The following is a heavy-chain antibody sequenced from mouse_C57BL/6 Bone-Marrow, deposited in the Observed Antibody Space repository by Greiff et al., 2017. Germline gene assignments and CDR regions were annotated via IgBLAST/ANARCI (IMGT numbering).Heavy chain of an antibody. J-gene: IGHJ2*01. CDR1: GYTFTSYW. CDR3: ARGDYYASYYFDY. V-gene: IGHV1-53*01. CDR2: INPSNGGT. D-gene: IGHD1-1*01. Sequence: QVQLQPPGTELVKPGASVKLSCKASGYTFTSYWMHWVKQRPGQGLEWIGNINPSNGGTNYNEKFKSKATLTVDKSSSTAYMQLSSLTAEDSAVYYCARGDYYASYYFDYWGQGTTLTVSS.